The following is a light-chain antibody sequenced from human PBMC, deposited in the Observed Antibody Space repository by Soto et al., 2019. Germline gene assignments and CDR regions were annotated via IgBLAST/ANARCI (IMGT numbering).Light chain of an antibody. V-gene: IGLV2-14*01. CDR2: DVS. CDR3: GSYTTSYTYV. Sequence: QTVLTQTASVSGSPGQSITISSTRASSDIGAYNYVSWYQQHPGKAPKLMIYDVSNRPSGISNRFSGSKSGNTASLTISGLQAEDEADYYCGSYTTSYTYVFGTGTKVTVL. J-gene: IGLJ1*01. CDR1: SSDIGAYNY.